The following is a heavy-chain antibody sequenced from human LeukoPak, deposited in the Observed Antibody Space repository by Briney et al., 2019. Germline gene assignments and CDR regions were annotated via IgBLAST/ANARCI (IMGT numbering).Heavy chain of an antibody. CDR3: ASNRYFDWLPDDY. CDR1: GFTFSSYS. Sequence: GGSLKLSCAASGFTFSSYSMNWVRQAPGKGLEWVSSISSSSSYIYYADSVKGRFTISRDNAKNSLYLQMNSLRAEDTAVYYCASNRYFDWLPDDYWGQGTLVTVSS. CDR2: ISSSSSYI. D-gene: IGHD3-9*01. V-gene: IGHV3-21*01. J-gene: IGHJ4*02.